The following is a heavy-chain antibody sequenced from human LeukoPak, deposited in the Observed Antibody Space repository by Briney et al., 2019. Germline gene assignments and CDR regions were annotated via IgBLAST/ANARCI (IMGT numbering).Heavy chain of an antibody. CDR1: GFTFSDFH. J-gene: IGHJ4*02. CDR2: ISTSGSTI. Sequence: GGSLRLSCAASGFTFSDFHMSWIRQAPGKGLEWVSYISTSGSTIHYADSVKGRFTISRDNAKNSLHLQMNSLRAEDTAVYYCARDGKGLTNYFDYWGQGTLVTVSS. D-gene: IGHD1-1*01. CDR3: ARDGKGLTNYFDY. V-gene: IGHV3-11*01.